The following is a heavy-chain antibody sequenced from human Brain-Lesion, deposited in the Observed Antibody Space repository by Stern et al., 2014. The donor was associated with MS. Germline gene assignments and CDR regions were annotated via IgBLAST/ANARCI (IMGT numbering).Heavy chain of an antibody. D-gene: IGHD5-18*01. J-gene: IGHJ5*02. V-gene: IGHV1-69*06. CDR3: AKDGPALVTNWFDP. Sequence: QMQLVQSGPEAKKPGSSVQVSCKASGGTFGTYPITWLRHAPGQGLEWMGRIIPIFGSPNYAQKFQGRVTITAGRSTTTVYMKLSSLKSDDAAVYYCAKDGPALVTNWFDPWGRGTLVTVSA. CDR1: GGTFGTYP. CDR2: IIPIFGSP.